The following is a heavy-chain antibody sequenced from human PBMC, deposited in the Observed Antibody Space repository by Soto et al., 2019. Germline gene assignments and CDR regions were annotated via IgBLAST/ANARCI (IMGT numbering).Heavy chain of an antibody. CDR1: GYTFTSYG. D-gene: IGHD6-13*01. J-gene: IGHJ4*02. CDR2: INAANGDT. Sequence: GASVKVSCKASGYTFTSYGIHWVRQAPGQRLEWMGWINAANGDTKYSPKFQGRVTITRDTSASTAYMELNSLRAEDTAVYYCARETAAAGHPHFDYWGQGTLVTVSS. V-gene: IGHV1-3*01. CDR3: ARETAAAGHPHFDY.